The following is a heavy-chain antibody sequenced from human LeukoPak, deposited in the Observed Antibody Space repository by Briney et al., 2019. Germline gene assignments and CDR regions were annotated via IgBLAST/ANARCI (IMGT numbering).Heavy chain of an antibody. CDR1: GFTFSSYA. V-gene: IGHV3-23*01. D-gene: IGHD6-19*01. CDR3: AKVQWLVRGGLDAFDI. Sequence: GGSLRLSCAASGFTFSSYAMSWVRQAPGKGLEWVSAVSGSGGSTYYADSVRGRFTISRDNSKNTLYLQMNSLRAEDTAVYYCAKVQWLVRGGLDAFDIWGQGTMVTVSS. CDR2: VSGSGGST. J-gene: IGHJ3*02.